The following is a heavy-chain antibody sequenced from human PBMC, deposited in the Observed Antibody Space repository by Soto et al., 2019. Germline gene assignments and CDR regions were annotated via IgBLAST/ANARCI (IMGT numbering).Heavy chain of an antibody. V-gene: IGHV3-23*01. Sequence: GGSLRLSCAASGFTFSSYAMSWVRQAPGKGLEWVSAISGSGGSTYYADSVKGRFTISRDNSKNTLYLQMNSLRAEDTAVYYCAKDRSITMIVVVITDDFDIWGQGTMVTVSS. J-gene: IGHJ3*02. CDR2: ISGSGGST. CDR1: GFTFSSYA. CDR3: AKDRSITMIVVVITDDFDI. D-gene: IGHD3-22*01.